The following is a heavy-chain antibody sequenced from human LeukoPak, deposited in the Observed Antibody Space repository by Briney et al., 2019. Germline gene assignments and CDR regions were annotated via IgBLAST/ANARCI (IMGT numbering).Heavy chain of an antibody. CDR3: ARASRADLYYYYYGMDV. CDR2: IIPIFGTA. V-gene: IGHV1-69*13. CDR1: GGTFSSYA. Sequence: ASVKVSCKASGGTFSSYAISWVRQAPGQGLEWVGGIIPIFGTANYAQKFQGRVTITADESTSTAYMELSSLRSEDTAVYYCARASRADLYYYYYGMDVWGQGTTVTVSS. J-gene: IGHJ6*02.